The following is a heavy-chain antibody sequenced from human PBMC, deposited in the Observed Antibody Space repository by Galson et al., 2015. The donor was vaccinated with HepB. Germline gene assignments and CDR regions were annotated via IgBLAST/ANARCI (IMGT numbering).Heavy chain of an antibody. D-gene: IGHD3-16*02. J-gene: IGHJ6*02. CDR2: VYYSGVT. V-gene: IGHV4-39*01. CDR1: GASTSSSSYY. Sequence: ETLSLTCTVSGASTSSSSYYWNWIRQSPGKGLKWIGSVYYSGVTYYNPSLKSRVTISIDTSKNQFSLRVSSVTAADTALYYCARALGGSYFYGLDVWGQGTTVAVSS. CDR3: ARALGGSYFYGLDV.